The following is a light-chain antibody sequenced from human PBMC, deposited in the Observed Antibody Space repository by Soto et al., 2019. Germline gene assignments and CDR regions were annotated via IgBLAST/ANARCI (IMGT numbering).Light chain of an antibody. J-gene: IGKJ1*01. CDR1: QGISDY. V-gene: IGKV1-27*01. Sequence: DIQMTQSPSSLAASVGXRVTITCRASQGISDYLAWYQQKPGKVPKLLIYAASTLQLGVPSRFSGSGSGTDFALTISSLQAEDVATYYCQNYNNAPPWTFRQGTKLDIK. CDR3: QNYNNAPPWT. CDR2: AAS.